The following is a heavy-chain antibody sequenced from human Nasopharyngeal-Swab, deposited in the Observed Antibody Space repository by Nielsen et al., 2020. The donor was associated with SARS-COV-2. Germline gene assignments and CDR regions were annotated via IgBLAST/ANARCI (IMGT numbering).Heavy chain of an antibody. J-gene: IGHJ4*02. D-gene: IGHD2-2*01. V-gene: IGHV3-7*01. CDR3: ARAPRYCSSTSRGCYFDY. CDR1: GFTFSSYW. Sequence: GESLKISFAASGFTFSSYWMSWVRQAPGKGLEWVANIKQDGSEKYYVDSVKGRFTISRDNAKNSLYLQMNSLRAEDTAVYYCARAPRYCSSTSRGCYFDYWGQGTLVTVSS. CDR2: IKQDGSEK.